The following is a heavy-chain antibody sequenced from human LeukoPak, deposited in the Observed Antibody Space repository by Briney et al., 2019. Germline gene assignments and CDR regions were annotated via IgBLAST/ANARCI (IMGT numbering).Heavy chain of an antibody. D-gene: IGHD6-19*01. CDR1: GGSISSSSYY. V-gene: IGHV4-39*07. Sequence: SETLSLTCTVSGGSISSSSYYWGWIRQPPGKELEWIGSIYYSGSTYYNPSLKSRVTISVDTSKNQFSLKLSSVTAADTAVYYCARSKAVAVPYYYYYMDVWGKGTTVTVSS. CDR2: IYYSGST. CDR3: ARSKAVAVPYYYYYMDV. J-gene: IGHJ6*03.